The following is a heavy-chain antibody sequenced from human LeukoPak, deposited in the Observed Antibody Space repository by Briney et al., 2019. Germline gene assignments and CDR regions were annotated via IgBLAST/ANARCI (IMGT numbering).Heavy chain of an antibody. J-gene: IGHJ3*02. D-gene: IGHD3-3*01. V-gene: IGHV1-18*04. CDR2: ISAYNGNT. CDR1: VYSCTSYG. CDR3: EREPTFDLEAFDI. Sequence: ASVKLSCTAAVYSCTSYGISWVRQSPGQGLEWMGWISAYNGNTNYAQKLQGRVTMTTDKSTSTASTEMRSLRSADTAVYYCEREPTFDLEAFDIWGQGTMVTVSS.